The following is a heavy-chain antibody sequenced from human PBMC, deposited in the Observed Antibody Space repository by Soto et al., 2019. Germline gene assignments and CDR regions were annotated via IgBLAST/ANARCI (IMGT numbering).Heavy chain of an antibody. CDR1: GGSISSGDYY. CDR2: IYYSGST. D-gene: IGHD3-22*01. J-gene: IGHJ4*02. CDR3: AREELTLYDSSGYDY. V-gene: IGHV4-30-4*01. Sequence: QVQLQESGPGLAKPSQTLSLTCTVSGGSISSGDYYWSWIRQPPGKGLEWIGYIYYSGSTYYNPSLKSRVTISVDTSKNQFSLKLSSVTAADTAVYYCAREELTLYDSSGYDYWGQGTLVTVSS.